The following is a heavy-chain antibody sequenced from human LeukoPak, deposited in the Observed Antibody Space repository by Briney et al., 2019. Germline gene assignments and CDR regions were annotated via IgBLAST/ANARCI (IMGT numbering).Heavy chain of an antibody. V-gene: IGHV4-4*07. Sequence: SETLSLTCTVSGGSISSYYWSWIRQPAGKGLEWIGRIYTSGSTIYNPSLKSRVTMSGYTSNNQFSVKLSSVTAADTAVYYFARGKDYYDSSGYYGNFDYWGQGTLVTVSS. CDR1: GGSISSYY. CDR3: ARGKDYYDSSGYYGNFDY. J-gene: IGHJ4*02. CDR2: IYTSGST. D-gene: IGHD3-22*01.